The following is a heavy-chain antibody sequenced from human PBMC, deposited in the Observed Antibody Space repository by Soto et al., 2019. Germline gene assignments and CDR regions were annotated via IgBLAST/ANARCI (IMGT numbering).Heavy chain of an antibody. V-gene: IGHV1-8*01. D-gene: IGHD3-3*01. CDR2: MNPNSGNT. CDR1: GYTFTSYD. CDR3: TRDHYDFWSGYDKKFDY. Sequence: ASVKVSCKASGYTFTSYDINWVRQATGQGLEWMGWMNPNSGNTGYAQKFQGRVTMTRNTSISTAYMELSSLRSEDTAVYYCTRDHYDFWSGYDKKFDYWGQGTLVTVSS. J-gene: IGHJ4*02.